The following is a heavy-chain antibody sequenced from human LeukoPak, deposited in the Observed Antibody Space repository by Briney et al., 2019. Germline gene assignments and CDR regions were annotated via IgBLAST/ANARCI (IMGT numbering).Heavy chain of an antibody. Sequence: LSGGSLRLSCAASGFNFGTFWMSWVRQAPGRGLEWVAKISQDGSVRDYVDSVKGRFTISRDNANNFLHLQMNSLRADDAAVYYCARDQNFYDTTGEGYFQHWGQGTLVTVSS. CDR3: ARDQNFYDTTGEGYFQH. V-gene: IGHV3-7*01. D-gene: IGHD3-22*01. CDR1: GFNFGTFW. CDR2: ISQDGSVR. J-gene: IGHJ1*01.